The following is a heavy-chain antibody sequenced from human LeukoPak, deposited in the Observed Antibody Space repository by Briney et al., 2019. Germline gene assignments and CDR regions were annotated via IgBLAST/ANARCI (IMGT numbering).Heavy chain of an antibody. J-gene: IGHJ4*02. CDR1: GFTFSSYG. CDR3: ARGHYGSGSYSIDY. D-gene: IGHD3-10*01. CDR2: ISSSSYI. Sequence: GGSLRLSCGVSGFTFSSYGMHWVRQAPGKGLEWVSSISSSSYIYYADSVKGRFTISRDNAKNSLYLQMNSLRAEDTAVYYCARGHYGSGSYSIDYWGQETLVTVSS. V-gene: IGHV3-21*01.